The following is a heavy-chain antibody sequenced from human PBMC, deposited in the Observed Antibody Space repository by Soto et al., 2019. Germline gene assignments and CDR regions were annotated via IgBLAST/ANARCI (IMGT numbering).Heavy chain of an antibody. Sequence: SETLSLTCAVSGGSISGSYYYWGLLRQSPGKGPEWIGSVFYPGFTSYNPSLESRVSVSVDTSKNQFSLKVRGVSAADTAVYYCATSQKGYNWNYFDHWGQGALVTVSS. CDR2: VFYPGFT. J-gene: IGHJ4*02. CDR1: GGSISGSYYY. CDR3: ATSQKGYNWNYFDH. V-gene: IGHV4-39*01. D-gene: IGHD1-20*01.